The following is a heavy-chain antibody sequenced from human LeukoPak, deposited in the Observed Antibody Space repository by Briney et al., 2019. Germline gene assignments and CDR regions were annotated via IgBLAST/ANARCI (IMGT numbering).Heavy chain of an antibody. CDR1: GFTFSSYS. Sequence: GGSLRLSCAASGFTFSSYSMNWVRQAPGKGLEWVSSISSSSSYIYYADSVKGRFTISRDNAKNSLYLQMNSLRAEDTAVYYCARGLHNWKGYYRNVWGKGPRVTISS. J-gene: IGHJ6*03. D-gene: IGHD1-1*01. CDR3: ARGLHNWKGYYRNV. V-gene: IGHV3-21*01. CDR2: ISSSSSYI.